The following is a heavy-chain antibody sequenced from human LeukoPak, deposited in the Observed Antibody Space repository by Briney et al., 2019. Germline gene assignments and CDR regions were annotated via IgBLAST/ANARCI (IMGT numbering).Heavy chain of an antibody. J-gene: IGHJ4*02. CDR2: IKQDGSDK. D-gene: IGHD1-26*01. V-gene: IGHV3-7*01. Sequence: PGGSLRLSCAASGFTFSTYWMNWVRQTPGKGLEWVANIKQDGSDKYYVDSVKGRFALSRDNAKNSLFLQLTGLRAEDTAVYYCARGRDSWRYLDYWGQGTLVTVSS. CDR1: GFTFSTYW. CDR3: ARGRDSWRYLDY.